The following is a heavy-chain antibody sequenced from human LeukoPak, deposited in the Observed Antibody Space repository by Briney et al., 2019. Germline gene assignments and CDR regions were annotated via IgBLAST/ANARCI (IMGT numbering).Heavy chain of an antibody. Sequence: ASVKVSCKASGYTFTSYGISWLRQAPGQGLEWMGWISAYNGNTNYAQKLQGRVTMTTDTSTSTAYMELRSLRSDDTAVYYCARFSRYGDYFDYWGQGTLVTVSS. CDR2: ISAYNGNT. CDR1: GYTFTSYG. D-gene: IGHD4-17*01. V-gene: IGHV1-18*01. CDR3: ARFSRYGDYFDY. J-gene: IGHJ4*02.